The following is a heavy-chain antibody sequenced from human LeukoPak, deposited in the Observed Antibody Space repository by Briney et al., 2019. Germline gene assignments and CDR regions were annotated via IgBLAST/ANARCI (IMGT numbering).Heavy chain of an antibody. D-gene: IGHD5-18*01. J-gene: IGHJ4*02. V-gene: IGHV3-48*02. CDR1: GFAFRSYA. Sequence: GGSLRLSCAASGFAFRSYAMQWVRQAPGKGLEWVSYITYNSGTIFYADSVKGRFTISRDNAKDSLYLQMSSLRDEDTAVYYCARDSGYSYADDYWGQGTLVTVSS. CDR2: ITYNSGTI. CDR3: ARDSGYSYADDY.